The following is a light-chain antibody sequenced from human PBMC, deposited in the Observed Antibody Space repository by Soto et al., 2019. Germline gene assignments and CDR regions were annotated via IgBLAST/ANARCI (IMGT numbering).Light chain of an antibody. CDR1: SSDIGGYNY. V-gene: IGLV2-14*03. Sequence: QSALTQPASVSGSPGQSITISCTGTSSDIGGYNYVSWYQQYPGKAPKLMICDVSNRPSGVSNRFSGSKSGNTASLTISGLQAEDEADYYCGSYTSSNTRVFGGGTKLTVL. J-gene: IGLJ2*01. CDR2: DVS. CDR3: GSYTSSNTRV.